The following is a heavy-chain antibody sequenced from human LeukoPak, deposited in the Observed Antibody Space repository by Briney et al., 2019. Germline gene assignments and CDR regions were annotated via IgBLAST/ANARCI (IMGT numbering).Heavy chain of an antibody. Sequence: PSETLSLTCTVSGYSISSGYYWGWIRQPPGKGLEWIGSIYHSGSTYYNPSLKSRVTISVDTSKNQFSLKLSSVTAADTAVYYCARALPSGVGASGYWGQGTLVTVSS. CDR1: GYSISSGYY. CDR2: IYHSGST. V-gene: IGHV4-38-2*02. D-gene: IGHD1-26*01. J-gene: IGHJ4*02. CDR3: ARALPSGVGASGY.